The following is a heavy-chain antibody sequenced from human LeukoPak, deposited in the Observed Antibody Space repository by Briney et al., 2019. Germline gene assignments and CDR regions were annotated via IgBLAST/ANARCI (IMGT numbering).Heavy chain of an antibody. CDR3: ARGITAASGVFDY. Sequence: PGGSLRLSCAASGFTFSSYAMNWVRQAPGEGLEWVSYISSSGSNIYYADSVKGRFTISRGNAKNSLYLQVNSLRAEDTAVYYCARGITAASGVFDYWGQGTLVTVSS. V-gene: IGHV3-48*01. D-gene: IGHD6-13*01. CDR2: ISSSGSNI. J-gene: IGHJ4*02. CDR1: GFTFSSYA.